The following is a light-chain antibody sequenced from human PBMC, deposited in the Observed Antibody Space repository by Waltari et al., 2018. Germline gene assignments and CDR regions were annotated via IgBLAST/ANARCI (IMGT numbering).Light chain of an antibody. CDR2: GAS. J-gene: IGKJ3*01. CDR1: QSVSSSY. V-gene: IGKV3-20*01. Sequence: EIVLTQSPGTLSLSPGERATLSCRASQSVSSSYLAWYQQKPGQAPRLLIYGASSSATGIPDRFSGSGSGTDFTLTISRLEPEDFAVYYCQQYGTFGPGTKVDIK. CDR3: QQYGT.